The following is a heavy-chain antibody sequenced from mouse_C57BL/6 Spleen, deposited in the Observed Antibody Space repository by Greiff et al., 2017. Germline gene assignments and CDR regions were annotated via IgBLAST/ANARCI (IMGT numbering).Heavy chain of an antibody. Sequence: QVQLQQPGTELVKPGASVKLSCKASGYTFTSYWMHWVKQRPGQGLEWIGNINPSNGGTNYNEKFKSKATLTVDKSSITAYMQLSSLTSEDSAVYYWARDGSRGGYFDDWGQGTTLTVSS. D-gene: IGHD1-1*01. CDR2: INPSNGGT. CDR3: ARDGSRGGYFDD. V-gene: IGHV1-53*01. CDR1: GYTFTSYW. J-gene: IGHJ2*01.